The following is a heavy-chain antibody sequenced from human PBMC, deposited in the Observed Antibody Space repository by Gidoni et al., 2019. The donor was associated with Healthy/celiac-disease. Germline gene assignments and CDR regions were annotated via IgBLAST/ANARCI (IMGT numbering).Heavy chain of an antibody. Sequence: QVQLQESGPGLVKPSQTLSLTCTVSGGSISSGDYYWSWIRQPPGKGLEWIGYIYYSGSTYYNPSLKSRVTISVDTSKNQFSLKLSSVTAADTAVYYCARARDIVARLGGGYYFDYWGQGTLVTVSS. CDR1: GGSISSGDYY. CDR2: IYYSGST. V-gene: IGHV4-30-4*01. J-gene: IGHJ4*02. D-gene: IGHD5-12*01. CDR3: ARARDIVARLGGGYYFDY.